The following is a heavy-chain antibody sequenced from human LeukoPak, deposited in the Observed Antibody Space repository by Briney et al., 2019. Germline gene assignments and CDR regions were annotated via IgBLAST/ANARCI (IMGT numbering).Heavy chain of an antibody. D-gene: IGHD2-2*01. J-gene: IGHJ4*02. CDR1: GFTFSSYG. Sequence: GGSLRLSCAASGFTFSSYGMHWVRQAPGKGLEWVAFIRYDGSNKYYADSVKGRFTISRDNSKNTLYLQMNSLRAEDTAVYYCAKDPLAYCSSTSCYPGYYWGQGTLVTVSS. V-gene: IGHV3-30*02. CDR2: IRYDGSNK. CDR3: AKDPLAYCSSTSCYPGYY.